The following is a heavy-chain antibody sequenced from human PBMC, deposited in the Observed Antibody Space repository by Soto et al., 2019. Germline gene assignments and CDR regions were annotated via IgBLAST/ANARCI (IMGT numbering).Heavy chain of an antibody. Sequence: ASVKVSCKVSGYTLTELSMHWVRQAPGKGLEWMGGFDPEDGETIYAQKFQGRVTMTEDTSTDTAYMELSSLRSEDTAVYYCATSRDYYDGSGYYSNWIDPWGQGTRVTVSS. J-gene: IGHJ5*02. CDR3: ATSRDYYDGSGYYSNWIDP. CDR2: FDPEDGET. V-gene: IGHV1-24*01. D-gene: IGHD3-22*01. CDR1: GYTLTELS.